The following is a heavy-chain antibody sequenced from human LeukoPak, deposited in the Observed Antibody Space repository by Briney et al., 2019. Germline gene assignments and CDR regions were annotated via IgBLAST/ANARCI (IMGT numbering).Heavy chain of an antibody. CDR3: ARVHCGGDCYRSRGWYFDL. Sequence: PGGSLRLSCAASGFTFSSYAMSWVRQAPGKGLEWVGFIRSKAYGGTTEYAASVKGRFTISRDDSKSIAYLQMNSLKTEDTAVYYCARVHCGGDCYRSRGWYFDLWGRAPWSLSPQ. CDR1: GFTFSSYA. D-gene: IGHD2-21*02. J-gene: IGHJ2*01. CDR2: IRSKAYGGTT. V-gene: IGHV3-49*04.